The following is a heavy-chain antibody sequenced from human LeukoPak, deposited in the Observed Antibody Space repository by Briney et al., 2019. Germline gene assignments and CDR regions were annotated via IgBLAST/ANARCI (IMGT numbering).Heavy chain of an antibody. D-gene: IGHD3-22*01. J-gene: IGHJ6*02. CDR2: IYTSGST. CDR1: GGSFSSYY. CDR3: ARLFLDSSGYSSYGMDV. V-gene: IGHV4-4*07. Sequence: SETLSLTCSVSGGSFSSYYWSWIRQPAGKGLEWIGRIYTSGSTNYNPSLQSRVTMSADTSKNQFSLKLSSVTAADTAVYYCARLFLDSSGYSSYGMDVWGQGTTVTVSS.